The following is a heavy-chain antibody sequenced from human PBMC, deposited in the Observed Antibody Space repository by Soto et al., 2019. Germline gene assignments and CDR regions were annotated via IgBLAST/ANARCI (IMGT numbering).Heavy chain of an antibody. Sequence: QVQLVQSGAEVKKPGSSVKVSCKASGGTFSSYAISWVRQAPGQGLEWMGGIIPIFGTANYAQKFQGRVTIPADESTCTAYMELSSLRSEDTAVYYCARGRGYCISTSCYAVGMDVWGQGTTVTVSS. V-gene: IGHV1-69*12. CDR3: ARGRGYCISTSCYAVGMDV. D-gene: IGHD2-2*01. J-gene: IGHJ6*02. CDR1: GGTFSSYA. CDR2: IIPIFGTA.